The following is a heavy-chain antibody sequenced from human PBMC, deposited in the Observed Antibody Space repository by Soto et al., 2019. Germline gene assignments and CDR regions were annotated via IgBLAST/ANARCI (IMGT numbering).Heavy chain of an antibody. D-gene: IGHD3-10*01. CDR2: ISGSGGST. J-gene: IGHJ4*02. Sequence: EVQLLESGGGLVQPGGSLRLSCAASGFTFSSYAMSWVRQAPGKGLEWVSAISGSGGSTYYADSVKGRFTISRDNSKNTQYLQLISLRADDTAVYYIAKAPITMVRGVVDYWCQGTLVTVSS. CDR1: GFTFSSYA. CDR3: AKAPITMVRGVVDY. V-gene: IGHV3-23*01.